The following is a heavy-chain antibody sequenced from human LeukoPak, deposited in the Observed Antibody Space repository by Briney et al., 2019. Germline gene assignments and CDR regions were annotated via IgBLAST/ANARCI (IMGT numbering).Heavy chain of an antibody. Sequence: GGSLRLSCAASGFTFSSYSMNWVRQAPGKGLEWVSSISSSSSYIYYADSVEGRFTISRDNAKNSLYLQMNSLRAEDTAVYCCARDGRAMVTSYYGMDVWGQGTAVTVSS. V-gene: IGHV3-21*01. D-gene: IGHD5-18*01. CDR1: GFTFSSYS. J-gene: IGHJ6*02. CDR2: ISSSSSYI. CDR3: ARDGRAMVTSYYGMDV.